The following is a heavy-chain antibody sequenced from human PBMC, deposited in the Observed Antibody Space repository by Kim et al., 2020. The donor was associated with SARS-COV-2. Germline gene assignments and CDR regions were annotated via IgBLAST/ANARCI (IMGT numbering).Heavy chain of an antibody. V-gene: IGHV3-23*01. Sequence: GGSLRLSCAASGFTFSSYAMSWVRQAPGKGLEWVSAISGSGGSTYYADSVKGRFTISRDNSKNTLYLQMNSLRAEDTAVYYCAGALGGYSYGYARSYYGMDVWGQGTTVTVSS. J-gene: IGHJ6*02. D-gene: IGHD5-18*01. CDR3: AGALGGYSYGYARSYYGMDV. CDR1: GFTFSSYA. CDR2: ISGSGGST.